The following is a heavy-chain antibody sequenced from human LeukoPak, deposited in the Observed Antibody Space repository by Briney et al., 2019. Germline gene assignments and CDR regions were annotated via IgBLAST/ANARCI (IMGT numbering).Heavy chain of an antibody. CDR3: ARDVTALDS. Sequence: GGPLRLSCAASGFTFSSYWMSWVRQAPEKGLEWVANINQGGSEKYYVDSVRGRFTISRDNAKNSLYLQMNSLRADDTAVHYCARDVTALDSWGQGTLVTVSS. CDR1: GFTFSSYW. J-gene: IGHJ4*02. CDR2: INQGGSEK. D-gene: IGHD2-2*01. V-gene: IGHV3-7*01.